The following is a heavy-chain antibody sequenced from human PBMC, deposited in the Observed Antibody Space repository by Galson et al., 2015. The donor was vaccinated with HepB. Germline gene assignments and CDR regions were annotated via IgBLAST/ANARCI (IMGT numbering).Heavy chain of an antibody. D-gene: IGHD3-3*01. J-gene: IGHJ4*02. CDR1: GFTFSSYA. CDR2: ISYDGSNK. CDR3: ARTQQYYDFWSGYFDY. V-gene: IGHV3-30-3*01. Sequence: SLRLSCAASGFTFSSYAMHWVRQAPGKGLEWVADISYDGSNKYYADSVKGRFTISRDNSKNTLYLQMNSLRAEDTAVYYCARTQQYYDFWSGYFDYWGQGTLVTVSS.